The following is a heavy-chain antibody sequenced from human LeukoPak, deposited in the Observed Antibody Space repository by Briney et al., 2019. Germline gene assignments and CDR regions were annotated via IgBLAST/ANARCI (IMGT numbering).Heavy chain of an antibody. CDR1: GFTFSSYS. Sequence: GGSLRLSCAPSGFTFSSYSMNWVRQAPGKGLEWVSSIRSSSSYIYYADSVKGRFTISRDNAKNSLYLQMNSLRAEDTAVYYCAGVDTAMVGWFDPWGQGTLVTVSS. CDR3: AGVDTAMVGWFDP. D-gene: IGHD5-18*01. CDR2: IRSSSSYI. J-gene: IGHJ5*02. V-gene: IGHV3-21*01.